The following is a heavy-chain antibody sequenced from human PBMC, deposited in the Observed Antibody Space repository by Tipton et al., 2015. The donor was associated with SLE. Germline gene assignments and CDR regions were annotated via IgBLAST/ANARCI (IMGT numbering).Heavy chain of an antibody. Sequence: TLSLTCAVYGGSFSGYYWSWIRQPPGKGLEWIGYIYTSGSTNYNPSLKSRVTISVDTSKNQFSLKLSSVTAADTAVYYCASVTIFGVVIRTWGQGTLVTVSS. D-gene: IGHD3-3*01. V-gene: IGHV4-4*09. CDR2: IYTSGST. CDR3: ASVTIFGVVIRT. CDR1: GGSFSGYY. J-gene: IGHJ5*02.